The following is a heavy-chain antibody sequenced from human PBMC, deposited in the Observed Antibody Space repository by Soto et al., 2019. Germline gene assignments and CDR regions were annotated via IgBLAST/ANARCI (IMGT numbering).Heavy chain of an antibody. V-gene: IGHV3-23*01. Sequence: GGSLRLSCAASGFTFSSYAMSWVRQAPGKGLEWVSAISGSGGSTYYADSVKGRFTISRDNSKNTLYLQMNSLRAEDTAVYYCASRAADCISTSCYGYCYSMDVWGQGTTVTVSS. J-gene: IGHJ6*02. CDR2: ISGSGGST. CDR1: GFTFSSYA. D-gene: IGHD2-2*01. CDR3: ASRAADCISTSCYGYCYSMDV.